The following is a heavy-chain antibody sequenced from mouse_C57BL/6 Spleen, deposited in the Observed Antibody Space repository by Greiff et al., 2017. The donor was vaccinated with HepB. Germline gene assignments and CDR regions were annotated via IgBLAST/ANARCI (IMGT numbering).Heavy chain of an antibody. CDR2: IHPNSGST. CDR3: ARENWDGFAY. J-gene: IGHJ3*01. CDR1: GYTFTSYW. Sequence: QVQLQQPGAELVKPGASVKLSCKASGYTFTSYWMHWVKQGPGQGLEWIGMIHPNSGSTNYNEKFKSKATLTVDKSSSTAYMQLSSLTSEDSAVYYCARENWDGFAYWGQGTLVTVSA. V-gene: IGHV1-64*01. D-gene: IGHD4-1*01.